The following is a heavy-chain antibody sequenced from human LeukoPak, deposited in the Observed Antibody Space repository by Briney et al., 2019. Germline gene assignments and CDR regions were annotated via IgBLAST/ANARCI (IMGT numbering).Heavy chain of an antibody. V-gene: IGHV3-21*01. CDR2: ISSSSSYI. CDR1: GFTFSSYS. D-gene: IGHD3-22*01. Sequence: GGSLRLSCAASGFTFSSYSMNWVRQAPGKGLEWVSSISSSSSYIYYADSVKGRFTISRDNAKNSLYLQMNSLRAEDTAVYYCAREGNYYDSSGYYYFLDYWGQGTLVTVSS. J-gene: IGHJ4*02. CDR3: AREGNYYDSSGYYYFLDY.